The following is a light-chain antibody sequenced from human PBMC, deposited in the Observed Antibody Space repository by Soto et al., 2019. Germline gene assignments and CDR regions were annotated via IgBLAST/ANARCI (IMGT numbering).Light chain of an antibody. CDR2: GAS. V-gene: IGKV3-20*01. CDR3: QHSGTSLYT. Sequence: DIVLTQSPGTLSLSPGERATLSCRASQIISSTYLGWYQQKPGQAPRLLIYGASSGATGIPDRFSGSGSGTDFTLTISRLEPEDVAVYYCQHSGTSLYTFGQGTKLEIK. CDR1: QIISSTY. J-gene: IGKJ2*01.